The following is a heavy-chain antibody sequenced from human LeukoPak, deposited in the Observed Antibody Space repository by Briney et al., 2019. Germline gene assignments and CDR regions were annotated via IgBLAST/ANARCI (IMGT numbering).Heavy chain of an antibody. CDR2: ISYDGSNK. J-gene: IGHJ3*02. CDR1: GGSISSSS. V-gene: IGHV3-30-3*01. D-gene: IGHD2-2*01. Sequence: LSLTCTVSGGSISSSSYYWGWIRQPPGKGLEWVAVISYDGSNKYYADSVKGRFTISRDNSKNTLYLQMNSLRAEDTAVYYCANTVVPAAARDAFDIWGQGTMVTVSS. CDR3: ANTVVPAAARDAFDI.